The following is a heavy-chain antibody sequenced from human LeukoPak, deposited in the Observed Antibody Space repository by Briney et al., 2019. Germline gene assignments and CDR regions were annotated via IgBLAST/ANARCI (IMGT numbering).Heavy chain of an antibody. CDR2: IIPIFGTA. CDR3: VRGDFWSGYQAPIDY. D-gene: IGHD3-3*01. Sequence: GASVKVSCKASGGTFSSYAISWVRQAPGQGLEWMGGIIPIFGTANYAQKFQGRVTITTDESTSTAYMELSSLRSEDTAVYYCVRGDFWSGYQAPIDYWGQGTLVTVSS. V-gene: IGHV1-69*05. CDR1: GGTFSSYA. J-gene: IGHJ4*02.